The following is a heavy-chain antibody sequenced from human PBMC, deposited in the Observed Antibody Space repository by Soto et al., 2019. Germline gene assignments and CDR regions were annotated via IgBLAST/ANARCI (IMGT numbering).Heavy chain of an antibody. Sequence: SESLSLTCAGYGGSLSGYYRSWIRQTPGKGLEWSGEINHSGGTNYNPTLMRRLTISVDTSKTQFSLKLTSVTATDTDVSFCALCGSHNKYYYYGVDFWGQGTSVTVSS. J-gene: IGHJ6*02. CDR2: INHSGGT. D-gene: IGHD1-26*01. V-gene: IGHV4-34*01. CDR1: GGSLSGYY. CDR3: ALCGSHNKYYYYGVDF.